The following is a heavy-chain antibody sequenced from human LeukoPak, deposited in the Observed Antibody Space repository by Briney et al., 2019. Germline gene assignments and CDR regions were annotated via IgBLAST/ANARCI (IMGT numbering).Heavy chain of an antibody. CDR2: IIPIFGTA. CDR3: TRGSNVDTAIDY. J-gene: IGHJ4*02. D-gene: IGHD5-18*01. V-gene: IGHV1-69*13. Sequence: ASVKVSCKASGGTFSSYAISWVRQAPGQGLEWMGGIIPIFGTANYAQKFQGRVTITADESTSTAYMELSSLRSEDTAVYYCTRGSNVDTAIDYWGQGTLVTVSS. CDR1: GGTFSSYA.